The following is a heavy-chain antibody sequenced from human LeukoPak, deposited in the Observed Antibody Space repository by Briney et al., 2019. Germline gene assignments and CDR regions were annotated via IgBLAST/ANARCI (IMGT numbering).Heavy chain of an antibody. V-gene: IGHV3-23*01. Sequence: GGSLRLSCAASGFTFSSYAMSWVRQAPGKGLEWVSAISRSGGSTYYADSVKGRFTISRDNSKNTLYLQMNSLRPEDTAVYYCAKDQGIMLRGVMDRLPPSYWGQGTLVTVSS. J-gene: IGHJ4*02. CDR3: AKDQGIMLRGVMDRLPPSY. CDR1: GFTFSSYA. D-gene: IGHD3-10*01. CDR2: ISRSGGST.